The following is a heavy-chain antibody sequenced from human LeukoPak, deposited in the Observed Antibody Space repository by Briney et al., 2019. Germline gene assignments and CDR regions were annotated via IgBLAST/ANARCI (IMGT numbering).Heavy chain of an antibody. V-gene: IGHV4-59*08. CDR2: IYYSGST. J-gene: IGHJ5*02. Sequence: SETLSLTCTVSGGSISSYYWSWIRQPPGKGLEWIGYIYYSGSTNYNPSLKSRVTISVDTSKNQFSLKLSSVTAADTAVYYCARGMRAVAGTGLRYNWFDPWGQGTLVTVSS. D-gene: IGHD6-19*01. CDR1: GGSISSYY. CDR3: ARGMRAVAGTGLRYNWFDP.